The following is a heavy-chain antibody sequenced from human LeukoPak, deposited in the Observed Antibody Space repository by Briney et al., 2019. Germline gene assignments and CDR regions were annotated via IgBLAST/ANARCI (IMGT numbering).Heavy chain of an antibody. J-gene: IGHJ4*02. D-gene: IGHD6-19*01. CDR1: GFSLSTTAMC. CDR3: ARMMVSSGSTFDY. V-gene: IGHV2-70*01. CDR2: INWDDDK. Sequence: ESGPALVNPTQPLTLTCTFSGFSLSTTAMCVSWIRQPPVKALEWLALINWDDDKYYTTSLKTRLTISKDTSKNQVVLTMTNMDPVDTATYYCARMMVSSGSTFDYWGQGTLETVSS.